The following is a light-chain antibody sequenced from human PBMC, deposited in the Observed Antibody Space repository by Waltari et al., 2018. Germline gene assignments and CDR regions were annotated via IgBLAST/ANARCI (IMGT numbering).Light chain of an antibody. V-gene: IGKV3-11*01. CDR1: EDVSIY. CDR3: QQRRNWPPLT. J-gene: IGKJ4*01. CDR2: DAS. Sequence: ETVLTQSPATLSLSPGERATHSCRASEDVSIYLAWYQQKPGQAPRLLIYDASNRATGIPARFSGSGSGTDFTLTISSLEPEDFALYYCQQRRNWPPLTFGGGTKVE.